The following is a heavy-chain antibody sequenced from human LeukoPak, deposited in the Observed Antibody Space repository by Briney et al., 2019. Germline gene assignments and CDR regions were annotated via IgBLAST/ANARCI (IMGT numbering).Heavy chain of an antibody. CDR2: INPNSGGT. CDR3: ARARGVVVTIYYYYGMDV. Sequence: ASVKVSCKASGYTFTGYYMHWVRQAPGQGLEWMGWINPNSGGTNYAQKFQGRVTMTRDTSISTAYMELSRLRSDDTAVYYCARARGVVVTIYYYYGMDVWGQGTTVTVSS. V-gene: IGHV1-2*02. J-gene: IGHJ6*02. D-gene: IGHD5-12*01. CDR1: GYTFTGYY.